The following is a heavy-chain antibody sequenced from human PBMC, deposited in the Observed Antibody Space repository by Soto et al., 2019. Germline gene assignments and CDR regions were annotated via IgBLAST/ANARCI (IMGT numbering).Heavy chain of an antibody. Sequence: SETLSLTCSVSGAALKSGNYYWRWIRQVPGKGLEWIGHIYVTGAVDYNPSLRDRITISQDTSERQFSLNLRLVTAADTAVYYCARLRIATNNYKWFDPWGQGTLVTVS. V-gene: IGHV4-31*03. D-gene: IGHD2-21*01. J-gene: IGHJ5*02. CDR3: ARLRIATNNYKWFDP. CDR1: GAALKSGNYY. CDR2: IYVTGAV.